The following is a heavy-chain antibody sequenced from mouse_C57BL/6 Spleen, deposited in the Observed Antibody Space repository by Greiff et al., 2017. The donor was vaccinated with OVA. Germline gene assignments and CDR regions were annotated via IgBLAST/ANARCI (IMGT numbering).Heavy chain of an antibody. CDR2: ICTGGGT. V-gene: IGHV2-9-1*01. D-gene: IGHD2-2*01. CDR3: ARKEGYGYDRN. Sequence: QVQRVESGPGLVAPSQSLSITCTVSGFPLTSYSIRWVRQPPGKGLEWLGVICTGGGTNYNSPLRTRMSISKDNTKSQVFLNMNSLQTDDTARYYCARKEGYGYDRNWGQGTLVTVSA. J-gene: IGHJ3*01. CDR1: GFPLTSYS.